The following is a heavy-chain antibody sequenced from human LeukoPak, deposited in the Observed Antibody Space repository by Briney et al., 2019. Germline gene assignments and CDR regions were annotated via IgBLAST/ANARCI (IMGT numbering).Heavy chain of an antibody. V-gene: IGHV3-33*01. CDR2: IWYDGSNK. D-gene: IGHD3-9*01. J-gene: IGHJ4*02. CDR1: GFTFSSYG. Sequence: PGRSLRLSCAASGFTFSSYGMHWVRQAPGKGLEWVAVIWYDGSNKHYADSVKGRFTISRGNSKNTLYLQMNSLRAEDTAVYYCVSLYDILTGYYEPFDYWGQGTLVTVSS. CDR3: VSLYDILTGYYEPFDY.